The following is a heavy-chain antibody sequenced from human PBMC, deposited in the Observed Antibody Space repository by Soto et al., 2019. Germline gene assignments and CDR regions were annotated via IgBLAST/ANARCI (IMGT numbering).Heavy chain of an antibody. CDR3: ARRLAAAGTKNYGMDV. CDR2: IYPGDSDT. D-gene: IGHD6-13*01. J-gene: IGHJ6*02. CDR1: GYSFTSYW. V-gene: IGHV5-51*01. Sequence: PGESLKISCKGSGYSFTSYWIGWVRQMPGKGLEWMGIIYPGDSDTRYSPSFQGQVTISADKSISTAYLQWSSLKASDTAMYYCARRLAAAGTKNYGMDVWCQGTTVTVSS.